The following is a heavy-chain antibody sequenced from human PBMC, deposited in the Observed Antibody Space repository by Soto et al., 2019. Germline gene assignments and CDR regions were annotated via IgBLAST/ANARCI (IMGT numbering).Heavy chain of an antibody. CDR3: ARDGPIQQLGQSYQF. J-gene: IGHJ1*01. D-gene: IGHD4-4*01. CDR2: MNPGGTER. V-gene: IGHV3-7*01. CDR1: GFPFTVFW. Sequence: GGSLRLSCAASGFPFTVFWMSWVRQVPGKGLEWVAMMNPGGTERYYVDSVKGRFTISRDNAANLVYLQMDSLRGEDTAVYYCARDGPIQQLGQSYQFWGQGTLVTVSS.